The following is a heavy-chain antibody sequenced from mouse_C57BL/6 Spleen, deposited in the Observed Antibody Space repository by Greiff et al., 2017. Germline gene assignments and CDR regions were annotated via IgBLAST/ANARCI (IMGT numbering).Heavy chain of an antibody. J-gene: IGHJ1*03. V-gene: IGHV1-26*01. CDR2: INPNNGGT. Sequence: EVQLQQSGPELVKPGASVKISCKASGYTFTDYYMNWVKQSHGKSLEWIGDINPNNGGTSYNQKFKCKATLTVDKSSSTAYMELRSLTSEDSAVYYCARGNTTVRVRVWGTGTTVTVSS. CDR1: GYTFTDYY. CDR3: ARGNTTVRVRV. D-gene: IGHD1-1*01.